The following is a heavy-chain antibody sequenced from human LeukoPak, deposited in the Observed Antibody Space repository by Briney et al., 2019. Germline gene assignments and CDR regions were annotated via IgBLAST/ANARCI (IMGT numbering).Heavy chain of an antibody. CDR1: GFTFSSYN. CDR2: INWNGGST. V-gene: IGHV3-20*04. D-gene: IGHD3-10*01. Sequence: GGSLRLSCAASGFTFSSYNMNWVRQASGKGLEWVSGINWNGGSTGYADSVKGRFTISRDNAKNSLYLQMNSLRAEDTALYYCARGFGEPSHYYYYYMDVWGKGTTVTVSS. CDR3: ARGFGEPSHYYYYYMDV. J-gene: IGHJ6*03.